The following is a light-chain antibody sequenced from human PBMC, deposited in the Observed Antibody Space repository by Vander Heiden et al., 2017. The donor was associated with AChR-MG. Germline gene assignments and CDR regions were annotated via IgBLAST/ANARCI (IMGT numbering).Light chain of an antibody. J-gene: IGKJ4*01. V-gene: IGKV3-11*01. CDR2: DAS. CDR1: QSVSSY. Sequence: ELVLTLSASTLSLSPGERATLSCRASQSVSSYLAWYQQKPGQAPRLLIYDASNRATGIPARFSGSGSGTDFTLTISSLEPEDFAVYYCQQRSNWPPLTFGGGTKVEIK. CDR3: QQRSNWPPLT.